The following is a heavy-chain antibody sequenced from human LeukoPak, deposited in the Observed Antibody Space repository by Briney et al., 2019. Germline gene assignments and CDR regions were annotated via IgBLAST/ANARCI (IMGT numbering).Heavy chain of an antibody. V-gene: IGHV4-30-2*01. CDR1: GGSISSGGYS. Sequence: SETLSLTCAVSGGSISSGGYSWSWLRQPPGKGLEGIVYIYHSGSTYYNPSLKSRVTISVDRSKNQFSLKLSSVTAADTAVYYCARVLTGPSYYYGMDVWGQGTTVTVSS. D-gene: IGHD4-11*01. J-gene: IGHJ6*02. CDR2: IYHSGST. CDR3: ARVLTGPSYYYGMDV.